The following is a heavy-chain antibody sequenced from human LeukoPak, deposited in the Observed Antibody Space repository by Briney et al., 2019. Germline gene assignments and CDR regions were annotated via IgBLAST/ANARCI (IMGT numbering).Heavy chain of an antibody. Sequence: SETLSLTCAVSGYSISSGYYWGWIRQPPGKGLEWIGSIYHSGSTNYNPSLKSRVTISVDTSKNQFSLKLSSVTAADTAVYYCASTQGDSWGQGTLVTVSS. D-gene: IGHD3-10*01. CDR3: ASTQGDS. CDR2: IYHSGST. J-gene: IGHJ5*02. CDR1: GYSISSGYY. V-gene: IGHV4-38-2*01.